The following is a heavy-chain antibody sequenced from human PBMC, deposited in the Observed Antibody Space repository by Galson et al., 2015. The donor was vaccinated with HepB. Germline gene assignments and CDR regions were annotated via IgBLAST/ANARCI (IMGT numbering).Heavy chain of an antibody. J-gene: IGHJ4*02. V-gene: IGHV3-23*01. CDR3: AKGTTNIDY. D-gene: IGHD1-1*01. CDR2: ISDSGGSR. Sequence: SQRLSCAASGFTFSSLGMTWVRQAPGKGLECVSAISDSGGSRDYADSVKGRFTISRDNSKNMLYLQMNNLRVEDTAVYYCAKGTTNIDYWGQGTLVTVSS. CDR1: GFTFSSLG.